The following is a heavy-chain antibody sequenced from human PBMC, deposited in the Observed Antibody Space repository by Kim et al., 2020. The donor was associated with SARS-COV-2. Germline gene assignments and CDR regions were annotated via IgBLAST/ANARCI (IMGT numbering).Heavy chain of an antibody. CDR1: GFTLSSYA. CDR2: IRGSGGRT. Sequence: GGYLRLSCAASGFTLSSYAMSWVRQAPGKGLEWVSAIRGSGGRTYYADSVKGRFSISRDKSKNTLYLQLNSLRAEDSAVYYCAKGVSSTIFGVLIIPVLPESYFDYWGQVTVVTVSS. CDR3: AKGVSSTIFGVLIIPVLPESYFDY. V-gene: IGHV3-23*01. D-gene: IGHD3-3*01. J-gene: IGHJ4*02.